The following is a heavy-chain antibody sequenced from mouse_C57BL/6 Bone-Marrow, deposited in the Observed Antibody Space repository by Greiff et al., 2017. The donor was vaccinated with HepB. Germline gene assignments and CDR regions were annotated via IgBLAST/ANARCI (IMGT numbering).Heavy chain of an antibody. J-gene: IGHJ2*01. CDR2: ISSGSSTI. CDR1: GFTFSDYG. Sequence: EVQLVESGGGLVKPGGSLKLSCAASGFTFSDYGMHWVRQAPEKGLEWVAYISSGSSTIYYADTVKGRFTISRDNAKNTLFLQMTSLRSEDTAMYYCARDYYGSSYRYFDYWGQGTTLTVSS. V-gene: IGHV5-17*01. CDR3: ARDYYGSSYRYFDY. D-gene: IGHD1-1*01.